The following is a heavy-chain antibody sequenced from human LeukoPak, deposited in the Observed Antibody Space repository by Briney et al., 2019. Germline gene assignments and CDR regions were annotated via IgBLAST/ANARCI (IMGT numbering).Heavy chain of an antibody. Sequence: PSQTLSLTCTVSGGSISSGSYYWSWIRQPPGKGLEWIGSIYYSGSTYYNPSLKSRVTISVDTSKNQFSLKLSSVTAADTAVYYCAQVAAGEGVDYWGQGTLVTVSS. V-gene: IGHV4-39*07. CDR1: GGSISSGSYY. CDR3: AQVAAGEGVDY. J-gene: IGHJ4*02. CDR2: IYYSGST. D-gene: IGHD6-19*01.